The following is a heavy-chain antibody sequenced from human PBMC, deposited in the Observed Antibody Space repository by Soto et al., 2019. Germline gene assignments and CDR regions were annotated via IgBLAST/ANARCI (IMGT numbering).Heavy chain of an antibody. D-gene: IGHD2-2*01. CDR2: ISSSSSYI. Sequence: EVQLVESGGGLVKPGGSLRLSCAASGFTFSSYSMNWVRQAPGKGLEWVSSISSSSSYIYYADSVKGRFTISRDNAKNSLYLQMNSLRAEDTAVYYCARDQGYCSRTSCYFVGFDPWCQGPLVTVSS. J-gene: IGHJ5*02. CDR1: GFTFSSYS. CDR3: ARDQGYCSRTSCYFVGFDP. V-gene: IGHV3-21*01.